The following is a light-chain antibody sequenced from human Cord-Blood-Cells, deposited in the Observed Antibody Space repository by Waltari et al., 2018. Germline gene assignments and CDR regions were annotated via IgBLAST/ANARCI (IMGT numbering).Light chain of an antibody. CDR1: QGISSY. CDR2: AAS. Sequence: AMRMTQSPSSLSASTGDRVTITCRGSQGISSYLAWYQQKPGKAPKLLIYAASTLQSGVPSRFSGSGSGTDFTLTISCLQSEDFATYNCQQYYSYPWTFGQGTKGELK. V-gene: IGKV1-8*01. CDR3: QQYYSYPWT. J-gene: IGKJ1*01.